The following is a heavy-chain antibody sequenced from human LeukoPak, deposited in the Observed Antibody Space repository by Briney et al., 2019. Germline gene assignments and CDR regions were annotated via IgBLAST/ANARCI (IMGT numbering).Heavy chain of an antibody. CDR2: ISTSAGST. V-gene: IGHV3-23*01. CDR3: AKTGCGDRYYFDY. D-gene: IGHD4-17*01. CDR1: GFTFSIYA. Sequence: PGGSLRLSCAASGFTFSIYAMTWVRQAPGKGLEWVSAISTSAGSTNYAHSVKGRFTISRDNYKNTLYLQMNSLRAEDTAVYYCAKTGCGDRYYFDYWGQGTLVTVSS. J-gene: IGHJ4*02.